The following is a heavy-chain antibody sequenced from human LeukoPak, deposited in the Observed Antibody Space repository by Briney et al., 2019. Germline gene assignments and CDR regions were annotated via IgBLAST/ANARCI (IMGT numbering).Heavy chain of an antibody. D-gene: IGHD3-22*01. CDR1: GGSFSGYY. Sequence: KSSETLSLTCAVYGGSFSGYYWSWIRQPPGKGLEWIGEINHSGSTNYNPSLKSRVTISVDTSKNQFSLKLSSVTAADTAVYYCARLCLEITMIVVVFMPPQAWFDPWGQGTLVTVSS. CDR3: ARLCLEITMIVVVFMPPQAWFDP. CDR2: INHSGST. J-gene: IGHJ5*02. V-gene: IGHV4-34*01.